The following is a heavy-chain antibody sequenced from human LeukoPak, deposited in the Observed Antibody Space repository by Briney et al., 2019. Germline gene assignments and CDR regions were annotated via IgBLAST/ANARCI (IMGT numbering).Heavy chain of an antibody. CDR3: ARAGYYYGSGSYYYGMDV. Sequence: GGSLRLSCAASGFTFSSYSMNWVRQAPGKGLEWVSSISSSSSYIYYADSVKGRITISRDNAKNSLYLQMNSLRAEDTAVYYCARAGYYYGSGSYYYGMDVWGKGTTVTVSS. CDR2: ISSSSSYI. CDR1: GFTFSSYS. V-gene: IGHV3-21*01. J-gene: IGHJ6*04. D-gene: IGHD3-10*01.